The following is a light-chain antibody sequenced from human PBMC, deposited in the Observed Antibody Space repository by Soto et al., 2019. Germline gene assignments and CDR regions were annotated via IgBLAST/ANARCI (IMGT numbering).Light chain of an antibody. V-gene: IGLV1-40*01. Sequence: SVLTQPPSVTGAPGEGLTISYTRSSSNIGADYDVHWYQQLPGTAPKLLIYANSNRSSGVPDRFSGSKSGISASLAITGLQADYEADYYCQSYESSSLSGLVFGSGTKVTVL. CDR3: QSYESSSLSGLV. CDR2: ANS. J-gene: IGLJ1*01. CDR1: SSNIGADYD.